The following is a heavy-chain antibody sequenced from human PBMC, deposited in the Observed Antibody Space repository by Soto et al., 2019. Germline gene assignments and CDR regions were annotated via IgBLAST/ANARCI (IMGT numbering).Heavy chain of an antibody. CDR3: GRDREAGTGQSFDY. D-gene: IGHD6-19*01. V-gene: IGHV3-11*05. Sequence: QVQLEESGGGLVKPGGSLRLSCAASGFTFSAYYMSWIRQAPGKGLEYISYIGSSATSANYADSVKGRFTISRDNAKNSRYLQLNSLRAGDRAVYYWGRDREAGTGQSFDYWGKGALATASP. CDR1: GFTFSAYY. CDR2: IGSSATSA. J-gene: IGHJ4*02.